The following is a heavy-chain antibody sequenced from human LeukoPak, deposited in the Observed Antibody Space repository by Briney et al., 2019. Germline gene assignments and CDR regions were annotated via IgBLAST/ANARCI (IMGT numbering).Heavy chain of an antibody. Sequence: SETLSLTCAVYGGSFSGYYWSWIRQPPGKGLEWIGEINHSGSTNYNPSLKSRVTISVDTSKNQFSLKLSSVTAADTAVYYCARGKWKLGNWGQGTLVTVSS. CDR2: INHSGST. J-gene: IGHJ4*02. D-gene: IGHD1-26*01. CDR3: ARGKWKLGN. V-gene: IGHV4-34*01. CDR1: GGSFSGYY.